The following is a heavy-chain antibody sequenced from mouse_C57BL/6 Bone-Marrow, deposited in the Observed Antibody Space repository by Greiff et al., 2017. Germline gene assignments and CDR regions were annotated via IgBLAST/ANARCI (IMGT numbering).Heavy chain of an antibody. J-gene: IGHJ2*01. CDR1: GFTFSSYG. CDR3: ARHSLRGDY. Sequence: EVQLVESGGDLVKPGGSLKLSCAASGFTFSSYGMSWVRQTPDKRLEWVATISSGGSYTYYPDSVKGRFTISRDNAKNTLYLQMSSLKSEDTAMYYCARHSLRGDYWGQGTTLTVSS. CDR2: ISSGGSYT. V-gene: IGHV5-6*01.